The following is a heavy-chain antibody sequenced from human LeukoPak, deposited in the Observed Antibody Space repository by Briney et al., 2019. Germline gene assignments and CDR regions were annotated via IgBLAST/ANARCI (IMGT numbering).Heavy chain of an antibody. CDR3: ARVRGYCSSTICYRYYFDY. D-gene: IGHD2-2*01. CDR2: IYDSGST. V-gene: IGHV4-38-2*01. CDR1: GYSISSGYY. Sequence: SETLSLTCAVSGYSISSGYYWGWIRQPPGKGLEWIGTIYDSGSTYYNPSLKSRVTISVDTSKNQFSLKLTSVTAADTAVYYCARVRGYCSSTICYRYYFDYWGQGTLVTVSS. J-gene: IGHJ4*02.